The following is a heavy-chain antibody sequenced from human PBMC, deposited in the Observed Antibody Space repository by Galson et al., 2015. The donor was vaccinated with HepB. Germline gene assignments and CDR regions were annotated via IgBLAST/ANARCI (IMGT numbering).Heavy chain of an antibody. CDR1: RGAFSSYA. CDR3: TTGGIYSGSYYFDS. Sequence: SVKVSCKASRGAFSSYAVNWVRQAPGQGLENMGRIIPVLDVINYAQKFQGRVTFTADKSTSTAFVDLSSLSSDDTAIYYCTTGGIYSGSYYFDSWGQGTLVTVSS. V-gene: IGHV1-69*04. CDR2: IIPVLDVI. J-gene: IGHJ4*02. D-gene: IGHD1-26*01.